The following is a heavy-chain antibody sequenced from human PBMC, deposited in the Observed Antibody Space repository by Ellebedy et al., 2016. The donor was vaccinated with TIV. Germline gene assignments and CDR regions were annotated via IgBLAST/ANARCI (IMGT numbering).Heavy chain of an antibody. D-gene: IGHD3-10*01. J-gene: IGHJ6*02. Sequence: ASVKVSCKASGGTFSSYAISWVRQAPGQGLEWMGWMNPNSGNTGYAQKFQGRVTITRNTSISTAYMELSSLRSEDTAVYYCARVAREFGESYYYYGMDVWGQGTTVTVSS. CDR3: ARVAREFGESYYYYGMDV. CDR2: MNPNSGNT. V-gene: IGHV1-8*03. CDR1: GGTFSSYA.